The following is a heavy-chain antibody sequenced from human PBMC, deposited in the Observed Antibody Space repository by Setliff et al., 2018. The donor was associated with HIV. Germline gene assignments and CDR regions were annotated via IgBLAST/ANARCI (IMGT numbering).Heavy chain of an antibody. CDR2: SNPNAGGT. CDR3: ARDHVVCSGGTCRSDDPYYYYYMNV. D-gene: IGHD2-15*01. J-gene: IGHJ6*03. CDR1: GYMFNIYY. V-gene: IGHV1-2*02. Sequence: ASVKVSCKTSGYMFNIYYMHWVRQVPGQGLEWMGWSNPNAGGTKYAQKFQGRVTMTMDTSTTTAYMELSGLKSDDTAVYYCARDHVVCSGGTCRSDDPYYYYYMNVWGQGTTVTVS.